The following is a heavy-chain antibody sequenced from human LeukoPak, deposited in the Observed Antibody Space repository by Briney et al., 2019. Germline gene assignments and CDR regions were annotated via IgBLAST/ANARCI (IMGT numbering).Heavy chain of an antibody. CDR2: VSFDGSNK. CDR1: GFTFSSNG. J-gene: IGHJ6*02. CDR3: ARAGRGWFGSMDV. D-gene: IGHD3-10*01. Sequence: GTSLRLSCVASGFTFSSNGMHWVRQAPGKGLEWVAVVSFDGSNKYFEDSVKGRFSISRDNSRNTLYLQMNSLRAEDTAVYYCARAGRGWFGSMDVWGQGTTVTVSS. V-gene: IGHV3-33*01.